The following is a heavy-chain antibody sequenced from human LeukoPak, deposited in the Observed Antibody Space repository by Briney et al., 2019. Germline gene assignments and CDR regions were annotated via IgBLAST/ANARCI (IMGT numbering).Heavy chain of an antibody. CDR3: VKVYPTVTTSSVLGS. CDR1: GFTFSNYD. J-gene: IGHJ4*02. Sequence: GGSLRLSCAASGFTFSNYDMHWVRQAPGKGLEWVAAVSYDGNLQHYADAVKGRFTVSRDNSKNTVFLQINSLRTDDSAVYWCVKVYPTVTTSSVLGSWGQGTLVTVSS. D-gene: IGHD4-17*01. CDR2: VSYDGNLQ. V-gene: IGHV3-30*18.